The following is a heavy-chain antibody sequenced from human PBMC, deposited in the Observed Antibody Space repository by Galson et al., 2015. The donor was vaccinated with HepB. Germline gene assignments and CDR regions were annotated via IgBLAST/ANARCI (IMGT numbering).Heavy chain of an antibody. CDR1: GFSVSNNY. CDR3: ARDGYDSSGYFDY. V-gene: IGHV3-66*02. Sequence: SLRLSCPVSGFSVSNNYMSWVRQAPGKGLECVSTMFSGGGTYYADSVKGRITVSRDNTKNTVYLEMNSLRAEDTAVYYCARDGYDSSGYFDYWGQVTLVTVSS. J-gene: IGHJ4*02. D-gene: IGHD3-22*01. CDR2: MFSGGGT.